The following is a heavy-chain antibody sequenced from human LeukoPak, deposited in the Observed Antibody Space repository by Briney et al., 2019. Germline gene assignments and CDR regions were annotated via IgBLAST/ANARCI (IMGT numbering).Heavy chain of an antibody. V-gene: IGHV6-1*01. D-gene: IGHD6-13*01. Sequence: SRTLSLTCAISGDNVSSNSTTWDCITPSPSRGLESLVRTYYRSKWYNDYAVSVKSRMTIIPDTSKNQFSLQLNSVTPDDTALYYCAGDRGVGAAVFFDYWGLGTLVTVSS. CDR2: TYYRSKWYN. CDR3: AGDRGVGAAVFFDY. J-gene: IGHJ4*02. CDR1: GDNVSSNSTT.